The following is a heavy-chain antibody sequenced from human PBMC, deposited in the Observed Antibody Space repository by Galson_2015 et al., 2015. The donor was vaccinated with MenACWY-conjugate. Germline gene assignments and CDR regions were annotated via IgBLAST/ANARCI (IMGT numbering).Heavy chain of an antibody. CDR1: GFTFSSNV. D-gene: IGHD3-3*01. Sequence: SLRLSCAASGFTFSSNVMSWVRQAPGKGLEWVSVIRASGGGTYYADPVKGRFTISRDNTKNTLYLEMNNLGPEDTAVYYCAKKGSGSAPNAFENWGQGTMVTAFS. CDR3: AKKGSGSAPNAFEN. J-gene: IGHJ3*02. CDR2: IRASGGGT. V-gene: IGHV3-23*01.